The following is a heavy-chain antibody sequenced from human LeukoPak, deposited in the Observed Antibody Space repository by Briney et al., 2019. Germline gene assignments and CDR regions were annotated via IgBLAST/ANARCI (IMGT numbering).Heavy chain of an antibody. Sequence: SETLSLTCAVYGGSFSGYYWSWIRQPPGKGLEWIGEINHSGSTNYNPSLKSRVTISVDTSKNQFSLKLSSVTAADTAVYYCARGPNRAPFDYWGQGTLVTVSS. J-gene: IGHJ4*02. V-gene: IGHV4-34*01. CDR3: ARGPNRAPFDY. CDR2: INHSGST. D-gene: IGHD2/OR15-2a*01. CDR1: GGSFSGYY.